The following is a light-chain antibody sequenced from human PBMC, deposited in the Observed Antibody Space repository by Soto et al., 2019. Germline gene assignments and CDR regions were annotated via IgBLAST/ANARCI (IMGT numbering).Light chain of an antibody. V-gene: IGLV2-8*01. Sequence: QSALNQPPSASGSPGQSVTISCTGTSGDITDNKYVSWFQQHPGKAPKLLIYEINKRPSGVPHRFSGSKSGNTASLTVSGLQADDEADYYCNSYVGSNNYVFGTGTKVTVL. J-gene: IGLJ1*01. CDR1: SGDITDNKY. CDR3: NSYVGSNNYV. CDR2: EIN.